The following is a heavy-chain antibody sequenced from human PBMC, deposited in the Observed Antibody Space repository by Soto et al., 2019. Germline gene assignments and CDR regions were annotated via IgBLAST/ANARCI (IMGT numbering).Heavy chain of an antibody. CDR2: MNPNSGNT. CDR3: ARGLEEYWFDP. J-gene: IGHJ5*02. CDR1: GYTFTSYE. V-gene: IGHV1-8*01. D-gene: IGHD1-1*01. Sequence: ASVKVSSKASGYTFTSYEINWVRQATGQGLEWMGWMNPNSGNTGYAQKFQGRVTMTRNTSISTAYMELSSLRSEDTAVYYCARGLEEYWFDPWGQGTLVTVSS.